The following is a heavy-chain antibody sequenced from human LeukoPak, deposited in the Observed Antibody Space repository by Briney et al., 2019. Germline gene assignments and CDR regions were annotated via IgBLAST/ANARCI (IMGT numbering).Heavy chain of an antibody. Sequence: ASVKVSCKASGYSLTSYGVSWVRPAPGQGLEWLGWISTYNGNTNYAQKFQGRVTMTTDTSTSTGYMELRSLRSDDTAVYYCARAVPTAAGGYYMDVWGKGTTVTVSS. D-gene: IGHD2-2*01. V-gene: IGHV1-18*01. CDR2: ISTYNGNT. CDR3: ARAVPTAAGGYYMDV. CDR1: GYSLTSYG. J-gene: IGHJ6*03.